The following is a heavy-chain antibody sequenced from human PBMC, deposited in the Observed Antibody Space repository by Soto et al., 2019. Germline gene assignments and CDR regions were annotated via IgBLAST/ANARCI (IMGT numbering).Heavy chain of an antibody. V-gene: IGHV3-23*01. Sequence: GGSLRLSCAASGFTFSSYAMSWVRQAPGKGLEWVSAISGSGGSTYYADSVKGRFTISRDNSKNTLYLQMNSLRAEDTAVYYCAKVSQPVVVVAARVLGYLGPWGQGTLVTVSS. J-gene: IGHJ5*02. CDR2: ISGSGGST. D-gene: IGHD2-15*01. CDR1: GFTFSSYA. CDR3: AKVSQPVVVVAARVLGYLGP.